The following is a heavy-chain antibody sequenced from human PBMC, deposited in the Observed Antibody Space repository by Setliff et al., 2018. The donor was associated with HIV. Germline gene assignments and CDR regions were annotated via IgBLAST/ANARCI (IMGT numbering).Heavy chain of an antibody. D-gene: IGHD5-12*01. CDR2: IRYDGSNE. J-gene: IGHJ4*02. Sequence: PGGSLRLSCAASGFSFGSYGLHWVRQAPGKGLEWLTFIRYDGSNEHYADSVKGRFTISRDNSKNTLALQMTSLRVEDTAAYYCAKDYFSGYDFRYFFDYWGQGALVTVSS. CDR3: AKDYFSGYDFRYFFDY. CDR1: GFSFGSYG. V-gene: IGHV3-30*02.